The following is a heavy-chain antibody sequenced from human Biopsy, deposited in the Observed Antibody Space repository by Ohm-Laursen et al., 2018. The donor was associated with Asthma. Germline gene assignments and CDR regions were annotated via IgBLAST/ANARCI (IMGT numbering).Heavy chain of an antibody. CDR2: TSVYNGNT. J-gene: IGHJ6*02. CDR3: ARAVDYSHYYGIDV. D-gene: IGHD3-10*01. CDR1: GYTFNSAG. V-gene: IGHV1-18*01. Sequence: ASVKVSCKTSGYTFNSAGITWVRQTPGQGLEWMGWTSVYNGNTKVAQKLQDRVTMITDTSTSTAYMELRSLRSDDTAVYFCARAVDYSHYYGIDVWGQGTTVTVS.